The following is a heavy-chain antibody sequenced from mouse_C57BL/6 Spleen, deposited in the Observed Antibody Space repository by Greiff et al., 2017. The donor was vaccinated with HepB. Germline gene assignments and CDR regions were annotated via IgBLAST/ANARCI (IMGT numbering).Heavy chain of an antibody. CDR3: ARVITTVVDYYAMDY. Sequence: QLQLKQPGAELVMPGASVKLSCKASGYTFTSYWMHWVKQRPGQGLEWIGEIDPSDSYTNYNQKFKGKSTLTVDKSSSTAYMQLSSLTSEDSAVYYCARVITTVVDYYAMDYWGQGTSVTVSS. CDR1: GYTFTSYW. J-gene: IGHJ4*01. D-gene: IGHD1-1*01. CDR2: IDPSDSYT. V-gene: IGHV1-69*01.